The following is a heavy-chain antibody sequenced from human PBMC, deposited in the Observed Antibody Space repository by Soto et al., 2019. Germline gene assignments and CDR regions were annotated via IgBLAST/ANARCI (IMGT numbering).Heavy chain of an antibody. CDR1: GGSISSYY. Sequence: VQLQESGPGLVKPSETLSLTCTVSGGSISSYYWSWIRQPPGKGLEWIGYIYYSGSTNYNPSLXSXVXIXXDTSKNQFSLKLSSVTAADTAVYYCARAYGGYADYWGQGALVTVSS. D-gene: IGHD5-12*01. J-gene: IGHJ4*02. V-gene: IGHV4-59*01. CDR2: IYYSGST. CDR3: ARAYGGYADY.